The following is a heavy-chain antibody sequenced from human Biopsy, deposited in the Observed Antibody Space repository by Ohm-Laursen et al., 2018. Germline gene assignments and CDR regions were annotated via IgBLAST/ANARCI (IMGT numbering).Heavy chain of an antibody. J-gene: IGHJ3*02. D-gene: IGHD3-3*01. CDR3: ARDPGYDFWSGSDPFDI. Sequence: SSVKVSCKTSGYTFTAYGISCVRQAPGQGLEWMGWISTYNDDTNIAQKFQGRVSMTTDTSTRTAYMELRSPRSGDTAIYFCARDPGYDFWSGSDPFDIWGQGTLVTVS. V-gene: IGHV1-18*04. CDR1: GYTFTAYG. CDR2: ISTYNDDT.